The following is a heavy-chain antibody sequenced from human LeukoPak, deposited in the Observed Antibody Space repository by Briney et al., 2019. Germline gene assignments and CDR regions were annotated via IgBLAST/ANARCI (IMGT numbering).Heavy chain of an antibody. CDR3: ARGILTGPIYAFDI. D-gene: IGHD3-9*01. J-gene: IGHJ3*02. Sequence: NPSETLSLTCAVYGGSFSGYYWSWIRQPPGKGLEWIGEINHSGSTNYNPSLKSRVTISVDTSKNQFSLKLSSVTAADTAVYYCARGILTGPIYAFDIWGQGTMVTVSS. CDR2: INHSGST. CDR1: GGSFSGYY. V-gene: IGHV4-34*01.